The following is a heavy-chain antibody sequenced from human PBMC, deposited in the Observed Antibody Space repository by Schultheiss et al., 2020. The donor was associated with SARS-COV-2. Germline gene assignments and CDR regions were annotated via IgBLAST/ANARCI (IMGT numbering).Heavy chain of an antibody. CDR1: GYTFSSFG. D-gene: IGHD3-9*01. V-gene: IGHV1-18*01. J-gene: IGHJ6*02. CDR3: ARDLLQYFDWYKKQTYYYSGMDV. CDR2: VNAYNGNT. Sequence: GESLKISCKASGYTFSSFGISWVRRAPGQGLEWMGWVNAYNGNTNYAQKFQGRVIMTTDTSTSTAYMELRSLRSDDTAVYYCARDLLQYFDWYKKQTYYYSGMDVWGQGATVTVSS.